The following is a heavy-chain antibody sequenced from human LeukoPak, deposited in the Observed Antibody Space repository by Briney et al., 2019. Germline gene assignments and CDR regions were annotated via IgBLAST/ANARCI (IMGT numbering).Heavy chain of an antibody. J-gene: IGHJ4*02. CDR3: ARDLSSSWSEFDY. CDR1: GFTFSSYA. CDR2: ISGSGGST. V-gene: IGHV3-23*01. D-gene: IGHD6-13*01. Sequence: PGGSLRLSCAASGFTFSSYAMSWVRQAPGKGLEWVSAISGSGGSTYYADSVKGRFTISRDNSKNTLYLQMNSLRAEDAAVYYCARDLSSSWSEFDYWGQGTLVTVSS.